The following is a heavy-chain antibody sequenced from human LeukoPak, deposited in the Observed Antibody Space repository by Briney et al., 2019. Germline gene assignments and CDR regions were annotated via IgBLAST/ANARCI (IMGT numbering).Heavy chain of an antibody. D-gene: IGHD5-12*01. CDR3: ARGYDYYYYGMDV. CDR1: GFTFSSYA. V-gene: IGHV3-30-3*01. Sequence: PGGSLRLSCAASGFTFSSYAMYWVRQAPGTGLEWVAVISYDGNNKYYADSVKGRFTISRDNSKNTLYLQMNSLRAEDTAVYYCARGYDYYYYGMDVGGQGTTVTVS. CDR2: ISYDGNNK. J-gene: IGHJ6*02.